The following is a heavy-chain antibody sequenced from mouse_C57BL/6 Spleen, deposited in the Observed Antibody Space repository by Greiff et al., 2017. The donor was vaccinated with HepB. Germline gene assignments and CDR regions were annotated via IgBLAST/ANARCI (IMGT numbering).Heavy chain of an antibody. Sequence: VQLQQSGAELVKPGASVKISCKASGYAFSSYWMNWVKQRPGKGLEWIGQIYPGDGDTNYNGKFKGKATLTADISSSTAYMQLSSLTSEDSAVYFCARFGGLQRFDYWGQGTTLIVSS. CDR2: IYPGDGDT. D-gene: IGHD1-1*01. V-gene: IGHV1-80*01. J-gene: IGHJ2*01. CDR3: ARFGGLQRFDY. CDR1: GYAFSSYW.